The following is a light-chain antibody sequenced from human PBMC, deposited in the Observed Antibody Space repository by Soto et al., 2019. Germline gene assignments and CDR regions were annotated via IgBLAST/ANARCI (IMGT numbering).Light chain of an antibody. J-gene: IGKJ3*01. CDR1: QSVSSSY. Sequence: EIVLTQSPGTLSLSPGERATLSCRASQSVSSSYLAWYQQKPGQGPRLLVYAASSRATGIPDRFSGSGSGTDFTLTISSLEPEDFAVYYCQQYGSSLFTFGPGTKVDIK. CDR2: AAS. CDR3: QQYGSSLFT. V-gene: IGKV3-20*01.